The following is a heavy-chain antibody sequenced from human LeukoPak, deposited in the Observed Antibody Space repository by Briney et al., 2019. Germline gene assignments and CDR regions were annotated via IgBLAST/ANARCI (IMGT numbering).Heavy chain of an antibody. V-gene: IGHV3-30*04. CDR1: GFSFSSYA. CDR2: ISYDGSNK. D-gene: IGHD6-13*01. J-gene: IGHJ4*02. CDR3: ARDGSRTAAGTGGDY. Sequence: GRSLRLSCAASGFSFSSYAMHWVRQAPGKGLEWVAVISYDGSNKYYADSVKGRFTISRDNSKNSLYLQMNSLRAEDTAVYYCARDGSRTAAGTGGDYWGQGTLVTVSS.